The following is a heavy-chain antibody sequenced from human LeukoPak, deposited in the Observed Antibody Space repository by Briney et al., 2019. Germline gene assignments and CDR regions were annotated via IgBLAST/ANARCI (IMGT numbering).Heavy chain of an antibody. Sequence: GVSLRLSCAASGFTFRNYNMHWVRQPPGKGLEWVAFIRNDGGNKNYADSVKGRFIISRDNSKNTLYLQMDSLRAEDMAVYYCAKDSSGWATDYWGQGTLVTVSS. CDR3: AKDSSGWATDY. V-gene: IGHV3-30*02. CDR1: GFTFRNYN. D-gene: IGHD6-19*01. CDR2: IRNDGGNK. J-gene: IGHJ4*02.